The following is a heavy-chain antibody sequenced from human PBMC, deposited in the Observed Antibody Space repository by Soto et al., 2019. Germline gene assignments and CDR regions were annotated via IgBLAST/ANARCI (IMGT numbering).Heavy chain of an antibody. CDR3: ARGLGYCSGGSCYSDY. V-gene: IGHV3-48*02. CDR1: GFTFSTYS. Sequence: EVQLVESGGGLVQPGGSLRLSCAASGFTFSTYSMNWVRQAPGKGLEWVSYISSSSSTIYYADSVKGRFTISRDNAKNSLYLQMSSLRDEDTAVYYCARGLGYCSGGSCYSDYWGQGTLVTVSS. J-gene: IGHJ4*02. D-gene: IGHD2-15*01. CDR2: ISSSSSTI.